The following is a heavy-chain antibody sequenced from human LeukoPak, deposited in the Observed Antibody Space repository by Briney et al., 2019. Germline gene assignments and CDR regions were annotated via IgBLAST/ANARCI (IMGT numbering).Heavy chain of an antibody. J-gene: IGHJ4*02. Sequence: GGSLRLSCAASGFDFSINWMHWVRHAPGQGLVWVSRIKGDGISTNYADSVKGRFTISRDIAKNTLYLQMNSLRAEDTGVYYCAKDHYWGIDYWGRGTLVTVSS. CDR1: GFDFSINW. CDR2: IKGDGIST. CDR3: AKDHYWGIDY. D-gene: IGHD3-16*01. V-gene: IGHV3-74*01.